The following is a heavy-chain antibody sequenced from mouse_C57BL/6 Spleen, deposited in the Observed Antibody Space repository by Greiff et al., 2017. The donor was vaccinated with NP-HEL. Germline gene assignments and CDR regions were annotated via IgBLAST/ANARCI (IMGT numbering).Heavy chain of an antibody. CDR1: GYTFTSYW. D-gene: IGHD1-3*01. Sequence: QVQLQQSGAELVKPGASVKLSCKASGYTFTSYWMHWVKQRPGQGLEWIGMIHPNSGSTNYNEKFKSKATLTVDKSSSTAYMQLSSLTSEDSAVYYCARLKASYYFDYWGQGTTLTVSS. V-gene: IGHV1-64*01. J-gene: IGHJ2*01. CDR3: ARLKASYYFDY. CDR2: IHPNSGST.